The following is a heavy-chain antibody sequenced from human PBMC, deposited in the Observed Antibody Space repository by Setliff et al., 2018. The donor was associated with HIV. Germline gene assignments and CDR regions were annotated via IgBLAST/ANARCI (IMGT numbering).Heavy chain of an antibody. CDR3: AREGTYSGTYWVRRVASFDI. CDR2: VSHTGST. D-gene: IGHD1-26*01. CDR1: GGSLSGYY. Sequence: SETLSLTCAVYGGSLSGYYWRWIRQPPGKGLGWIGDVSHTGSTNYNPSLKSRITISADTPKNQFSLKLSSVTAADTAVYYCAREGTYSGTYWVRRVASFDIWGQGTMGTVSS. V-gene: IGHV4-34*01. J-gene: IGHJ3*02.